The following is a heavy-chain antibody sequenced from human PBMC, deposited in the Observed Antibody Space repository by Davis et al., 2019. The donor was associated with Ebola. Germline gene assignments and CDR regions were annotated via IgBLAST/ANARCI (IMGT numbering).Heavy chain of an antibody. CDR1: GGSFSDYY. CDR3: ARVSSRDGYNAHY. Sequence: SETLSLTCAVHGGSFSDYYWNWIRQAPGKGLEWIGYIYYSGSTNYNPSLKSRVTISVDTSKNQFSLKLSSVTAADTAVYFCARVSSRDGYNAHYWGQGILVTVSS. J-gene: IGHJ4*02. V-gene: IGHV4-59*01. CDR2: IYYSGST. D-gene: IGHD5-24*01.